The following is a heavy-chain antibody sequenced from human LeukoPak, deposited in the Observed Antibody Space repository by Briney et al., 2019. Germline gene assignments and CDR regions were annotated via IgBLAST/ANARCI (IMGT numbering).Heavy chain of an antibody. CDR1: GFTFSSYE. Sequence: GGSLRLSCAASGFTFSSYEMNWVRQAPGKGLEWVSYISSSGSTTYYADSVKGRFTISRDNAKNSLYLQMNSLRAEDTAVYYCARGYYDFWSGYPLSYYYYGMDVWGEGATVTVSS. CDR3: ARGYYDFWSGYPLSYYYYGMDV. D-gene: IGHD3-3*01. V-gene: IGHV3-48*03. J-gene: IGHJ6*01. CDR2: ISSSGSTT.